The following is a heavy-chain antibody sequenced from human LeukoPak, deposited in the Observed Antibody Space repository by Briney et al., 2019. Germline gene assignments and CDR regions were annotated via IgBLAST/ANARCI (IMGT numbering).Heavy chain of an antibody. CDR3: ARRGYIVVVPAAINWFDP. D-gene: IGHD2-2*01. CDR1: GGSFSGYY. V-gene: IGHV4-34*01. J-gene: IGHJ5*02. CDR2: INHGGST. Sequence: PSETLSLTCAVYGGSFSGYYWSWIRQPPGKGLEWIGEINHGGSTNYNPSLKSRVTISVDTSKNQFSLKLSSVTAADTAVYYCARRGYIVVVPAAINWFDPWGQGTLVTVSS.